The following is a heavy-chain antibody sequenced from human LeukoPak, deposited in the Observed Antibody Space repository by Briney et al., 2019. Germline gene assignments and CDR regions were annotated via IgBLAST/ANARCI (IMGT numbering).Heavy chain of an antibody. J-gene: IGHJ4*02. CDR1: GGFIGTRGYF. D-gene: IGHD1-26*01. V-gene: IGHV4-39*07. Sequence: SETLSLTCSVSGGFIGTRGYFWGWIRQPPGKGLEWIASIYYSGSTYNNPSLKSRVTISVDRSKNQFSLKLSSVTAADTAVYYCARVKEATARSFDYWGQGTLVTVSS. CDR2: IYYSGST. CDR3: ARVKEATARSFDY.